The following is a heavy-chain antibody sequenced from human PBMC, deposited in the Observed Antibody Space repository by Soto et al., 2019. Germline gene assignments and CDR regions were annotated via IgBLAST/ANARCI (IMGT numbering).Heavy chain of an antibody. CDR1: GGSISSYY. D-gene: IGHD3-22*01. J-gene: IGHJ4*02. Sequence: SETLSLTCTVSGGSISSYYWSWIRQPPGKGLEWIGYIYYSGSTNYNPSLKSRVTISVDTSKNQFSLKLSSVTAADTAVYYCARFDYYDSSGYYFFDYWGQGTRVTVSS. CDR3: ARFDYYDSSGYYFFDY. CDR2: IYYSGST. V-gene: IGHV4-59*01.